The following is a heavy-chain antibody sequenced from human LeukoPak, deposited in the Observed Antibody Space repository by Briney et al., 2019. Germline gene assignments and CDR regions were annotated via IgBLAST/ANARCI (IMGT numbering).Heavy chain of an antibody. J-gene: IGHJ4*02. V-gene: IGHV3-48*04. CDR3: AKQPKLRGVLFDY. CDR1: GFTFSSYW. CDR2: ISSSGHTI. D-gene: IGHD3-10*01. Sequence: PGGSLRLSCAASGFTFSSYWMSWVRQAPGKGLEWVSHISSSGHTIYYIDSVKGRFTISRDNAKSSLYLQMNSLRAEDTAVYYCAKQPKLRGVLFDYWGQGTLVTVSS.